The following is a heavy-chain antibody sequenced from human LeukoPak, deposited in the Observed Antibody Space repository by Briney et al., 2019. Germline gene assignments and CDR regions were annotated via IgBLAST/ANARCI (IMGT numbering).Heavy chain of an antibody. D-gene: IGHD2-15*01. Sequence: PSETLSLTCAVSGGSISSHYWTWIRQSPVKGLEWIGDISNSGSTSYNPSLKSRVTISVDTSKNQFSLKLSSVTAADTAVYYCGRDALVGYFSYYYMDVWGKGTTVTVSS. CDR2: ISNSGST. V-gene: IGHV4-59*11. CDR1: GGSISSHY. J-gene: IGHJ6*03. CDR3: GRDALVGYFSYYYMDV.